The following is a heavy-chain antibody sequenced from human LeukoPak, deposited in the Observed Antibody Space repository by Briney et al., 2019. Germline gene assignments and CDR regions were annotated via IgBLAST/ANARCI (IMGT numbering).Heavy chain of an antibody. Sequence: SQTLSLTCSVSGGSISSGGFYWSWIRQHPGKGLEWIAYIYHSGRTYYNPSLKSRLTISVYTSKNQFSMSLKSVTAADTAVYYCARVVTSSLYFFDYWGQGTLVSVSS. CDR3: ARVVTSSLYFFDY. V-gene: IGHV4-31*03. CDR2: IYHSGRT. CDR1: GGSISSGGFY. D-gene: IGHD2-21*02. J-gene: IGHJ4*02.